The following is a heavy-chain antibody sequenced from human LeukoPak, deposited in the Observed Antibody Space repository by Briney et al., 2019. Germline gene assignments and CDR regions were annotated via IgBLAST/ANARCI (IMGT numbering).Heavy chain of an antibody. Sequence: SETLSLTCAVYGGSFSGYYWSWIRQPPGKGLEWIGEINHSGSTNYNPSLKSRVTISVDTSKNQFSLKLSSVTAADTAVYYCASGAKDSSGWHGEVVENWFDPWGQGTLVTVSS. D-gene: IGHD6-19*01. J-gene: IGHJ5*02. CDR2: INHSGST. CDR3: ASGAKDSSGWHGEVVENWFDP. CDR1: GGSFSGYY. V-gene: IGHV4-34*01.